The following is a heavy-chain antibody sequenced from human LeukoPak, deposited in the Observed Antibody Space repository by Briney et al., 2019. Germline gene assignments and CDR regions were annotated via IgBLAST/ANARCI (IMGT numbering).Heavy chain of an antibody. CDR2: INPSGGST. D-gene: IGHD5-24*01. CDR1: GYTFTSYY. CDR3: ARDWTGRDGYNFFFDY. Sequence: GASVKVSCKASGYTFTSYYMHWVRQAPGQGFEWMGIINPSGGSTSYAQKFQGRVTMTRDTSTSTVYMELSSLRSEDTAVYYCARDWTGRDGYNFFFDYWGQGTLVTVSS. V-gene: IGHV1-46*01. J-gene: IGHJ4*02.